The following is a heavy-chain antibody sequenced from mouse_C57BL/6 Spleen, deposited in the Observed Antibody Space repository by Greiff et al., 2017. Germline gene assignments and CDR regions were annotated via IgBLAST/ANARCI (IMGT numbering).Heavy chain of an antibody. CDR1: GYAFSSSW. CDR2: IYPGDGDT. CDR3: ARSGEYGGWFAY. J-gene: IGHJ3*01. Sequence: QVQLQQSGPELVKPGASVKISCKASGYAFSSSWMNWVKQRPGKGLEWIGRIYPGDGDTNYNGKLTGKATLTADKSSSPAYMQLSSLTSEDSAVYFCARSGEYGGWFAYWGQGTLVTVSA. V-gene: IGHV1-82*01. D-gene: IGHD2-13*01.